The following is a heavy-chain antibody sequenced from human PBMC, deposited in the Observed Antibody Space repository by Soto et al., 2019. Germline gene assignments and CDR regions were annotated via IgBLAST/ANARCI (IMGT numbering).Heavy chain of an antibody. CDR3: AKGLSSGWLSTFDI. D-gene: IGHD6-19*01. CDR1: GFTFDDYA. Sequence: DVQLVESGGGSVQPGRSLRLSCAASGFTFDDYAMHWVRQAPGKGLEWVSGISWNSGSIGYADSVKGRFTISRDNAKNSLYLQMNSLRAEDTALYYCAKGLSSGWLSTFDIWGQGTMVTVSS. V-gene: IGHV3-9*01. CDR2: ISWNSGSI. J-gene: IGHJ3*02.